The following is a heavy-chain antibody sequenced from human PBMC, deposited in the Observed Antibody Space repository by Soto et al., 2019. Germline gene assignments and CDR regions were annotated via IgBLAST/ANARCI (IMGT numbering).Heavy chain of an antibody. J-gene: IGHJ4*02. V-gene: IGHV3-66*01. CDR3: ARDYDFWSGLAIDY. CDR2: IYSGGST. D-gene: IGHD3-3*01. Sequence: EVQLVESGGGLVQPGGSLRLSCAASGFTVSSNYMSWVRQAPGKGLEWVSVIYSGGSTYYADSVKGRFTISRDNSKNTLYFQMNSLRAEDTAVYYCARDYDFWSGLAIDYWGQGTLVTVSS. CDR1: GFTVSSNY.